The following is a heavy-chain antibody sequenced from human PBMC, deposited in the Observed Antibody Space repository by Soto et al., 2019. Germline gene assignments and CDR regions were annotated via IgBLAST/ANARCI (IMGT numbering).Heavy chain of an antibody. CDR3: ARAGYGDYADAFDI. J-gene: IGHJ3*02. CDR1: GFTFRTYA. CDR2: ISASGGST. V-gene: IGHV3-23*01. Sequence: GGSLRLSCAASGFTFRTYAMSWVRQAPGKGLEWVSAISASGGSTFYADSVKGRFTISRDNSKSTLYLQMNSLRAEDTALYYCARAGYGDYADAFDIWGQGTMVTVSS. D-gene: IGHD4-17*01.